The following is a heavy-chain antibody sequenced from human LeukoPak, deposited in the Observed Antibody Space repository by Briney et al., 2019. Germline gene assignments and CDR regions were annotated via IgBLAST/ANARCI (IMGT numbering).Heavy chain of an antibody. D-gene: IGHD6-19*01. Sequence: HPGGSLRLSCAASGFTFSSYAMSWVRQAPGKGLEWVSAISGSGGSTYYADSVKGRFTISRDNSKNTLYLQMNSLRAEDTAVYYCARSSGWYWDAFDIWGQGTMVTVSS. V-gene: IGHV3-23*01. CDR2: ISGSGGST. CDR1: GFTFSSYA. J-gene: IGHJ3*02. CDR3: ARSSGWYWDAFDI.